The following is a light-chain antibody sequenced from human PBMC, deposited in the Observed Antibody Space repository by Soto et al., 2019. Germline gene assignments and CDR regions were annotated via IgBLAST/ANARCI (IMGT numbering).Light chain of an antibody. CDR1: SSDIGDYTH. Sequence: QSALTQPASVSGSPGQSITISCTGTSSDIGDYTHVSWYQQHPGKAPELIIYEVSDRPSGVSNRFSGSKSGNTASLTISGLQTEDEADYYCCSYTSISTSAVFGGGTKLTVL. CDR2: EVS. V-gene: IGLV2-14*01. J-gene: IGLJ2*01. CDR3: CSYTSISTSAV.